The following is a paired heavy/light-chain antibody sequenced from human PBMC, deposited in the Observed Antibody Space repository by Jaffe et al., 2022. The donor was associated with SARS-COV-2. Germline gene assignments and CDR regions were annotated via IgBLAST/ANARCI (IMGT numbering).Heavy chain of an antibody. D-gene: IGHD3-22*01. CDR1: GFTFSSYA. CDR2: ISGSGGST. J-gene: IGHJ1*01. V-gene: IGHV3-23*01. CDR3: TRNDPHHHDSSYAEYFQH. Sequence: EVQLLESGGGLVQPGGSLRLSCAASGFTFSSYAMSWVRQAPGKGLEWVSSISGSGGSTYYADSVKGRFTFSRDNSKSTLYLQMNSLTVEDTAAYYCTRNDPHHHDSSYAEYFQHWGQGTVVTVSS.
Light chain of an antibody. V-gene: IGKV3-20*01. J-gene: IGKJ2*01. Sequence: EIALTQSPGTLSLSPGERATLSCRASQSVSSSYLAWYQQKPGQAPRLLIYATSVRATGIPDRFSGSGSGTDFTLTISRLVPEDFAVYSCQQYGSSPYTFGQGTKLEIK. CDR2: ATS. CDR1: QSVSSSY. CDR3: QQYGSSPYT.